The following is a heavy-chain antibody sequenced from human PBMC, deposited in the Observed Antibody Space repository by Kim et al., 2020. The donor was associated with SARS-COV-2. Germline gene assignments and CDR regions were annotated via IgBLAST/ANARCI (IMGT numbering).Heavy chain of an antibody. D-gene: IGHD3-3*01. CDR1: GASIRSNY. J-gene: IGHJ4*02. V-gene: IGHV4-59*01. CDR2: MYNSGST. CDR3: ARGTYDFWWGPGSDL. Sequence: SETLSLTCTVSGASIRSNYWSWIRQPPGKGLEWIGSMYNSGSTNYNPSLKSRFTISIDTPKTQLSLKLTSVTAADTAAYYCARGTYDFWWGPGSDLWRQG.